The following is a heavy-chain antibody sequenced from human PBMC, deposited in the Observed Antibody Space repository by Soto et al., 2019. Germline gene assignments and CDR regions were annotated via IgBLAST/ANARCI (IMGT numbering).Heavy chain of an antibody. V-gene: IGHV4-30-2*01. J-gene: IGHJ4*02. CDR3: ARGGAYCGGDCYSNFDY. CDR2: IYHSGST. D-gene: IGHD2-21*02. Sequence: PSETLSLTCAVSGGSISSGGYSWSWIRQPPGKGLEWIGYIYHSGSTYYNPSLKSRVTISVDRSKNQFSLKLSSVAAADTAVYYCARGGAYCGGDCYSNFDYWGQGTLVTV. CDR1: GGSISSGGYS.